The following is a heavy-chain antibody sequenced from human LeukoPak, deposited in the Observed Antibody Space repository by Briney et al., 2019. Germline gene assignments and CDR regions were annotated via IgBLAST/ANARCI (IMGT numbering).Heavy chain of an antibody. CDR3: ARVLTYYYDSSGYLDY. J-gene: IGHJ4*02. D-gene: IGHD3-22*01. V-gene: IGHV3-23*01. Sequence: GGSLRLSCAASGFTFSSYPMAWIRQAPGKGLEWVSTIRSSGDGTYYADSVRGRFTISRDNSKNTLFLQMNSLRAEDTAVYYCARVLTYYYDSSGYLDYWGQGTLVTVSS. CDR2: IRSSGDGT. CDR1: GFTFSSYP.